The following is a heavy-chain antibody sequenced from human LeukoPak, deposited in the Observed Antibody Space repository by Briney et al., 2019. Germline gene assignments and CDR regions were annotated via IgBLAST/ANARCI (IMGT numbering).Heavy chain of an antibody. D-gene: IGHD2/OR15-2a*01. V-gene: IGHV4-61*08. CDR3: ARVNRFGLDY. CDR2: IYYSGST. J-gene: IGHJ4*02. Sequence: SQTLSLTCTVSGDSISSGDYYWSWIRQPPGKGLEWIGYIYYSGSTNYNPSLKSRVTISVDTSKNQFSLKLSSVTAADTAVYYCARVNRFGLDYWGQGTLVTVSS. CDR1: GDSISSGDYY.